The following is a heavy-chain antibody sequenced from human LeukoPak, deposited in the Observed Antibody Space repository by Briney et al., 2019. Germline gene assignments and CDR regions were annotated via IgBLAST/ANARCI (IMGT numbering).Heavy chain of an antibody. CDR3: ARASAGYNGH. V-gene: IGHV3-64*01. D-gene: IGHD3-9*01. Sequence: PGGSLRLSCAASGFTFSSYAMHWVRQAPGKGLKYVSGISSDGGSTYYANSVKGRFTISRDNPKNTLYLQMASLRAEDMAVYYCARASAGYNGHWGQGTLVTVSS. J-gene: IGHJ4*02. CDR1: GFTFSSYA. CDR2: ISSDGGST.